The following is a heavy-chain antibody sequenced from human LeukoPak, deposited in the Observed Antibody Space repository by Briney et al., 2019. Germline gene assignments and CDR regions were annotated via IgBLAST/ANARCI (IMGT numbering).Heavy chain of an antibody. CDR2: ISGSGGST. CDR1: GSTFSSYA. J-gene: IGHJ1*01. CDR3: AKVTGYFNAEYFQH. D-gene: IGHD3-9*01. Sequence: PGGSLRLSCAASGSTFSSYAMSWVRQAPGKGLEWVSAISGSGGSTYYADSVKGRFTISRDNSKNTLYLQMNSLRAEDTAVYYCAKVTGYFNAEYFQHWGQGTLVTVSS. V-gene: IGHV3-23*01.